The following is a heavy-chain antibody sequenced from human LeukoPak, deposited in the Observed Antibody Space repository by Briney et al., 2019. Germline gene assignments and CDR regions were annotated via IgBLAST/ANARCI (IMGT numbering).Heavy chain of an antibody. Sequence: SGGSLRLSCAASGFTFSSYGMHWVRQAPGKGLEWVAVISYDGSNKYYADSVKGRFTISRDNSKNTLYLQMNSLRAEDTAVYYCAKDWGQQLGIFDYWGQGTLVTVSS. V-gene: IGHV3-30*18. CDR2: ISYDGSNK. J-gene: IGHJ4*02. D-gene: IGHD6-13*01. CDR3: AKDWGQQLGIFDY. CDR1: GFTFSSYG.